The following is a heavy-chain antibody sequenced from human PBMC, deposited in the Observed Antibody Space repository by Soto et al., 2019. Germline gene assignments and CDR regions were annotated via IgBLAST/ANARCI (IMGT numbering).Heavy chain of an antibody. CDR2: IYYSGST. Sequence: QLQLQESGPGLVKPSETLSLTCTVSGGSISSGSYYWGWIRQPPGKGLEWIGSIYYSGSTYYNPSLKSRVTISVDTSQNQFSLKLSSVTAADTAVYYCARLRTTADSWGQGTLVTVSS. CDR3: ARLRTTADS. CDR1: GGSISSGSYY. V-gene: IGHV4-39*01. J-gene: IGHJ4*02. D-gene: IGHD1-1*01.